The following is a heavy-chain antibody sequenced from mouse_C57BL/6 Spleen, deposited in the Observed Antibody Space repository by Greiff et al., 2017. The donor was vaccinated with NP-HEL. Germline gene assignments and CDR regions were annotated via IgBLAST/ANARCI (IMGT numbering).Heavy chain of an antibody. CDR1: GYTFTDYT. V-gene: IGHV1-78*01. CDR3: ASGEDEVSGALDY. CDR2: FYPCNGGT. J-gene: IGHJ1*01. Sequence: QVQLQQSGAELVKPGASVKMSCKASGYTFTDYTIHWMKQRPGQGLEWIGYFYPCNGGTKYNAKFKGKATLTAEKSSSTVYLQLNSMTSDDSAVYFCASGEDEVSGALDYWGQGTTVTVSS. D-gene: IGHD1-3*01.